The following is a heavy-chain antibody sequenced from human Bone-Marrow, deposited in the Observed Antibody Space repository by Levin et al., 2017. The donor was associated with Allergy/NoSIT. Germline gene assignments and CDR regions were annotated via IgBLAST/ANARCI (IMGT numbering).Heavy chain of an antibody. J-gene: IGHJ6*02. CDR1: GFTFSSYG. V-gene: IGHV3-30*18. CDR3: AKGHLAIPAAWEHEVDYYYYYGMDV. D-gene: IGHD2-2*01. CDR2: ISYDGSNK. Sequence: SCAASGFTFSSYGMHWVRQAPGKGLEWVAVISYDGSNKYYADSVKGRFTISRDNSKNTLYLQMNSLRAEDTAVYYCAKGHLAIPAAWEHEVDYYYYYGMDVWGQGTTVTVSS.